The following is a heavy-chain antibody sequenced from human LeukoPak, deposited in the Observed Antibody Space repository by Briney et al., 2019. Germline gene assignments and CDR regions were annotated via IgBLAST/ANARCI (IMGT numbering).Heavy chain of an antibody. J-gene: IGHJ4*02. D-gene: IGHD1-26*01. CDR1: GFTFSSYW. CDR3: VRTDTTSFGYFDH. V-gene: IGHV3-7*01. CDR2: IKQDGSEK. Sequence: GGSLRLSCVASGFTFSSYWMSWVRQAPGEGLEWVANIKQDGSEKYYVDSVKGRFTISRDNAKNSLYLQMNSLRAEDTALYYCVRTDTTSFGYFDHWGRGTLVTVSS.